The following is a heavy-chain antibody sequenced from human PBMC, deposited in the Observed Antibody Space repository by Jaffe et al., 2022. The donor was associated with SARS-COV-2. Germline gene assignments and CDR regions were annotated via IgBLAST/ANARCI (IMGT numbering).Heavy chain of an antibody. J-gene: IGHJ6*02. CDR3: ARESIVSKRGTNYYYGIDV. CDR1: GYTFTTYY. D-gene: IGHD5-12*01. CDR2: INPSGGST. Sequence: QAQLVQSGAEVKKTGASVKVSCKASGYTFTTYYMHWVRQAPGQGLEWMGIINPSGGSTSYTQKLQGRITMTRATSTSTVYMELSSLRSEDTAVYYCARESIVSKRGTNYYYGIDVWGQGTTVTVSS. V-gene: IGHV1-46*01.